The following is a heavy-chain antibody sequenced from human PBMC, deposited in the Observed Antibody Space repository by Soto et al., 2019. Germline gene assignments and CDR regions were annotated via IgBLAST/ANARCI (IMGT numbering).Heavy chain of an antibody. CDR1: GGSISSGGYY. D-gene: IGHD4-17*01. Sequence: QVQLQESGPGLVKPSQTLSLTCTVSGGSISSGGYYWSWIRQHPGKGLEWIGYIYYSGSTYYNPSLKSRVTISVDTSKHQFSLTLSSVTAADRAVYYCARGARTTVVTGWFDPWGQGTLVTVSS. CDR2: IYYSGST. V-gene: IGHV4-31*03. CDR3: ARGARTTVVTGWFDP. J-gene: IGHJ5*02.